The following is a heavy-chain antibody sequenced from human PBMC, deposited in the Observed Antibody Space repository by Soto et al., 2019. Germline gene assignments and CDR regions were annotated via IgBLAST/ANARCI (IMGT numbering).Heavy chain of an antibody. J-gene: IGHJ4*02. V-gene: IGHV1-46*01. Sequence: QVQLVQSGAEVKKPGASVKVSCRTSGYTFTHYYIHWVRQAPGQGLEWLGIINPASGSTNYAQDFQGRVTLTMDTSTTTVYMELSGLGAEDTGMFYCARDLAAGDHWGQGTLVTVSS. CDR3: ARDLAAGDH. CDR1: GYTFTHYY. D-gene: IGHD6-13*01. CDR2: INPASGST.